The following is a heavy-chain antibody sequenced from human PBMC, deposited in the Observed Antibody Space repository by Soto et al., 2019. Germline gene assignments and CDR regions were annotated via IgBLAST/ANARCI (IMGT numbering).Heavy chain of an antibody. D-gene: IGHD6-19*01. CDR1: GGSINSNTYS. V-gene: IGHV4-39*01. Sequence: SETLSLTCTVSGGSINSNTYSWAWIRQPPEKGLEWIGTIYYSGSTYYNPSLKSRVTISVDTSKNEFSLKLSSVTAADTSVFYCARRGLGNFFXYWGQGALVTVSS. J-gene: IGHJ4*02. CDR2: IYYSGST. CDR3: ARRGLGNFFXY.